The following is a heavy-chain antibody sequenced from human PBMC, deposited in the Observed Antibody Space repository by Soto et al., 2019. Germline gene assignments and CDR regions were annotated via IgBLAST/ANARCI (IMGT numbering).Heavy chain of an antibody. CDR2: ISWTGNXL. Sequence: AXXFAFNDYTMHRVRQSPGKGLEWVASISWTGNXLDYSXYVEGRLTISXXNATNSLXSQMNRLRVEDTALSYCVKGLNIDYNSAWFYFDYWGKGTVVTVYS. J-gene: IGHJ4*02. V-gene: IGHV3-9*01. CDR1: XFAFNDYT. D-gene: IGHD6-19*01. CDR3: VKGLNIDYNSAWFYFDY.